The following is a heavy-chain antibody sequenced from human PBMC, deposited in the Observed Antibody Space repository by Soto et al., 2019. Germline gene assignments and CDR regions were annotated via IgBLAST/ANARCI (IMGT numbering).Heavy chain of an antibody. V-gene: IGHV1-8*01. J-gene: IGHJ4*02. Sequence: QVPLVQSGAELKKPGASVKVSCKASGYTFSNYDMNWVRQATGQGPEWIGWVNPNNGDTGYAQKFQGRVTLTTDISTTTAYMELTSLRSEDSAIYYCAKVSRKGSAIDFDHWGQGTLITVSS. CDR3: AKVSRKGSAIDFDH. CDR1: GYTFSNYD. CDR2: VNPNNGDT. D-gene: IGHD3-10*01.